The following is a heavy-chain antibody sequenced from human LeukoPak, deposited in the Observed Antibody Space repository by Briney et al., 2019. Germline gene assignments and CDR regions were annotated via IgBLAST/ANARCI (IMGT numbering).Heavy chain of an antibody. V-gene: IGHV3-7*01. CDR3: ARGGSNNY. J-gene: IGHJ4*02. CDR2: IKQDGSEK. CDR1: GFSFYNAW. D-gene: IGHD4-23*01. Sequence: GGSLRLSCATSGFSFYNAWMSWVRQAPGKGLEWVANIKQDGSEKYYVDSVKGRFTISKDNAKNSLYLQMNSLRAEDTAVYYCARGGSNNYWGQGTLVTVSS.